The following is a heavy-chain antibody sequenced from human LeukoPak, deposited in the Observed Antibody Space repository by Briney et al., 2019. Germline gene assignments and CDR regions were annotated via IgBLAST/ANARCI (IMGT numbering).Heavy chain of an antibody. CDR1: GFIFSDYW. J-gene: IGHJ4*02. Sequence: GGSLRLSCAASGFIFSDYWMSWVRQAPGKGLEWVANIKQDGSEKYYVDSVKGRFTISRGNAKNSLYLQMNSLRAEDTSVYYCASHSSGYFGWGQGTLVTVSS. V-gene: IGHV3-7*01. CDR3: ASHSSGYFG. CDR2: IKQDGSEK. D-gene: IGHD3-22*01.